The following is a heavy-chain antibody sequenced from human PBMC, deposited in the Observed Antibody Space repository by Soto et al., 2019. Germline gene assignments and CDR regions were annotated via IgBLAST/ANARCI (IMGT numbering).Heavy chain of an antibody. CDR1: GYIFTDYY. CDR3: ARDTGSSGYPKRPFDY. D-gene: IGHD3-22*01. J-gene: IGHJ4*02. CDR2: INPNSGGT. V-gene: IGHV1-2*06. Sequence: ASVKVSCKASGYIFTDYYMHWVRQAPGQELGWMGRINPNSGGTNYAQKFQGRVTMTRDTSISTAYTELSSLRSEDTSTYYCARDTGSSGYPKRPFDYWGQGTLVTVSS.